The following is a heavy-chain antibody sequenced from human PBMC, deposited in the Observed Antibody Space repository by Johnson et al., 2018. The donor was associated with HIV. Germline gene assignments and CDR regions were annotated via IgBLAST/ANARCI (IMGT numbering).Heavy chain of an antibody. CDR3: ASKTPVVEDAFDI. V-gene: IGHV3-30*02. CDR2: IRYDESNK. Sequence: QVQLVESGGGVVQPGGSLRLSCAASGFTFSSYGMHWVRQAPDKGLEWVAFIRYDESNKYYADSVKGRFTISRDNSKNTLYLQMNSLRAEDTAVYYCASKTPVVEDAFDIWGQGTMVTVSS. D-gene: IGHD2-2*01. J-gene: IGHJ3*02. CDR1: GFTFSSYG.